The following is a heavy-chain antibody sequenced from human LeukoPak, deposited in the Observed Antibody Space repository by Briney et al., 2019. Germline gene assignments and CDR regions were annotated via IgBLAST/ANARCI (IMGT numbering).Heavy chain of an antibody. Sequence: GGSLRLSCAASGFTFSSYEMNWVRQAPGKGLEWVSYISSSGSTIYYADSVKGRFTISRDNSKNTLFLQMNSLRAEDTAVYYCAKDHSSGWPYCFPYWGQGTLVTVSS. CDR2: ISSSGSTI. V-gene: IGHV3-48*03. J-gene: IGHJ4*02. D-gene: IGHD6-19*01. CDR3: AKDHSSGWPYCFPY. CDR1: GFTFSSYE.